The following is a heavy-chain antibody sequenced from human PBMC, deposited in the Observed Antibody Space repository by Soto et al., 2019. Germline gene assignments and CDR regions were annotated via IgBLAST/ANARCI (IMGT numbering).Heavy chain of an antibody. Sequence: EVQLVESGGGLVQPGGSLRLSCAASGFTFSSYWMHWVRQAPGKGLVWVSGINSHWGSTSYAHSVKGRFTISRDNAKNTLYLQMNSLRAEATAVYYCAREGGLQFHLDYWGQGTLVTVSS. J-gene: IGHJ4*02. V-gene: IGHV3-74*01. CDR1: GFTFSSYW. D-gene: IGHD5-12*01. CDR3: AREGGLQFHLDY. CDR2: INSHWGST.